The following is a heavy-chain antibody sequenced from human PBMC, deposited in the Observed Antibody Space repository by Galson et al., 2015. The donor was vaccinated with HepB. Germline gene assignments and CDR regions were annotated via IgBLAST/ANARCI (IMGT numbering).Heavy chain of an antibody. CDR1: GGSISSSNW. Sequence: TLSLTCAVSGGSISSSNWWSWVRQSPGKGLEWIGEISHSGSTNYNPSLKSRVTISLDKSKNQFSLKLSSVTAADTAVYYCARVRWGSSGWYYFDYWGQGTLVSVSS. CDR3: ARVRWGSSGWYYFDY. J-gene: IGHJ4*02. CDR2: ISHSGST. D-gene: IGHD6-19*01. V-gene: IGHV4-4*02.